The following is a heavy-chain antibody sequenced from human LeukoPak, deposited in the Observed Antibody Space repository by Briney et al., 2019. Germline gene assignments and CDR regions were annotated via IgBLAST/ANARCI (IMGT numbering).Heavy chain of an antibody. CDR3: ASGPDFYDSSGYYPI. CDR1: SGSFRNYY. V-gene: IGHV4-34*01. CDR2: INHSGST. J-gene: IGHJ4*02. D-gene: IGHD3-22*01. Sequence: TSSETLSLTCAVYSGSFRNYYWSWISQPPGKGLEWIGEINHSGSTKYNPSLKSRVTISVDRSKNQFSLKLSFVTAADTAVYYCASGPDFYDSSGYYPIWGQGTLVTVSS.